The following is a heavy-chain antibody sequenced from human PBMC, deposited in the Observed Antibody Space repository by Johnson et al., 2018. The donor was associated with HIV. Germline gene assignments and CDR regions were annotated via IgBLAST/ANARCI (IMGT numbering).Heavy chain of an antibody. CDR2: INSDGSST. D-gene: IGHD3-10*01. J-gene: IGHJ3*02. CDR1: NFTFKDYY. V-gene: IGHV3-74*02. CDR3: ARVQLLADDVFNI. Sequence: EVQLVESGGDLIKPGGSLRLSCAASNFTFKDYYMNWIRQAPGKGLVWVSRINSDGSSTSYADSVKGRFTISRDNAKNTLYLQMDSLGAEDTAVYYCARVQLLADDVFNIWGQGTMVTVSS.